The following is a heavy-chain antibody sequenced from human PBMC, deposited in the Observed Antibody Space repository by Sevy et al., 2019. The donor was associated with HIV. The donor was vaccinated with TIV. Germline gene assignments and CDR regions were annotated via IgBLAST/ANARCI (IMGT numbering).Heavy chain of an antibody. CDR1: GFTFSSYS. D-gene: IGHD5-18*01. J-gene: IGHJ4*02. Sequence: GGSLRLSCAASGFTFSSYSMNWVRQAPGKGLEWVSSISSSSSYIYYADSVKGRFTISRDNAKNSLYLQMNSLRAEDTAVYYCASSIRGDTAMSFPFDYWGQGTLVTVSS. V-gene: IGHV3-21*01. CDR2: ISSSSSYI. CDR3: ASSIRGDTAMSFPFDY.